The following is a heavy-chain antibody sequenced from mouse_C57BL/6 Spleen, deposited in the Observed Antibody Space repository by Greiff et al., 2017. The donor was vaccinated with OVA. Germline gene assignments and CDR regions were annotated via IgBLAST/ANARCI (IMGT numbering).Heavy chain of an antibody. Sequence: EVQLVESGPELVKPGASVKMSCKASGYTFTDYNMHWVKQSHGKSLEWIGYINPNNGGTSYNQKFKGKATLTVNKSSSTAYMELRSLTSDASSVYYCATYSFYAMDYWGQGTSVTVSS. CDR3: ATYSFYAMDY. V-gene: IGHV1-22*01. J-gene: IGHJ4*01. CDR1: GYTFTDYN. CDR2: INPNNGGT. D-gene: IGHD1-1*01.